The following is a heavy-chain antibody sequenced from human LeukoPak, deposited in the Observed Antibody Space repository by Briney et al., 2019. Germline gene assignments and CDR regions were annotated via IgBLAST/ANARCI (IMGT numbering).Heavy chain of an antibody. Sequence: SETLSLTCTVSGGSISSSSYYWGWIRQPPGKGLEWIGSIYYGGSTYYSPSLKSRVTISVDTSKNQFSLKLSSVTAADTAVYYCARGPTRFWSGYYLDYWGQGTLVTVSS. CDR1: GGSISSSSYY. CDR3: ARGPTRFWSGYYLDY. V-gene: IGHV4-39*07. CDR2: IYYGGST. D-gene: IGHD3-3*01. J-gene: IGHJ4*02.